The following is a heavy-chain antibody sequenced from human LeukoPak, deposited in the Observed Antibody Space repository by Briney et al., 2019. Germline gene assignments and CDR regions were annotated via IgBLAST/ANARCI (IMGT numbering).Heavy chain of an antibody. Sequence: ASVKVSCKASGYTFTGYYMHWVRQAPGQGLEWMGWINPNSGGTNYAQKFQGRVTMTRDTSISTAYMELSNLRSEDTAVYHCATISSGWHSDEYWGQGTLVTVSS. CDR1: GYTFTGYY. CDR2: INPNSGGT. J-gene: IGHJ4*02. CDR3: ATISSGWHSDEY. D-gene: IGHD6-19*01. V-gene: IGHV1-2*02.